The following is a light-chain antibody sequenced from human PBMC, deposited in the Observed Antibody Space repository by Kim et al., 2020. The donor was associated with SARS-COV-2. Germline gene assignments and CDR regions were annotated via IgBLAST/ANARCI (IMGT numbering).Light chain of an antibody. Sequence: PGERATLTCRASQSVRSNLAWYQQKPGQAPRLLIYDASTRATGIPARFSGSGSGTEFTLTISSLQSEDFALYYCQQYNNWPPLTFGGGTKVDIK. CDR3: QQYNNWPPLT. J-gene: IGKJ4*01. V-gene: IGKV3-15*01. CDR2: DAS. CDR1: QSVRSN.